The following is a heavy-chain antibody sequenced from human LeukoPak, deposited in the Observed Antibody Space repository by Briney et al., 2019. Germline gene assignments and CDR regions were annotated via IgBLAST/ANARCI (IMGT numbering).Heavy chain of an antibody. D-gene: IGHD4-17*01. CDR2: IYISGRT. CDR1: GGSISTYY. CDR3: AGDYGDPRDWFDP. Sequence: SETLSLPCTVSGGSISTYYWNWIRQSAGKGLEWIGRIYISGRTKYNPSLESRVTMSIDMTKKEISLKLRSVTAADTAIYYCAGDYGDPRDWFDPWGQGSLVTVSS. V-gene: IGHV4-4*07. J-gene: IGHJ5*02.